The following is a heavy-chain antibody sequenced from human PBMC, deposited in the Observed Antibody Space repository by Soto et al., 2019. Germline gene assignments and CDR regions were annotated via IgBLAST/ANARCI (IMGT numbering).Heavy chain of an antibody. CDR2: IYSGGST. CDR3: ARSLAAANLYFDY. D-gene: IGHD6-13*01. CDR1: GFTVSSNY. V-gene: IGHV3-53*01. J-gene: IGHJ4*02. Sequence: GGSLRLSCAASGFTVSSNYMSWVRQAPGKGLEWVSVIYSGGSTYYADSVKGRFTISRDNSKNTLYLQMNSLRAEDTAVYYCARSLAAANLYFDYWGQGTMVTVYS.